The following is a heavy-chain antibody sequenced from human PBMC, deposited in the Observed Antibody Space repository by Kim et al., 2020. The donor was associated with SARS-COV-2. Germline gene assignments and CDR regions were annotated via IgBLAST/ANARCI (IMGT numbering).Heavy chain of an antibody. Sequence: SETLSLTCAVYGGSFSGYYWSWIRQPPGKGLEWIGEINHSGSTNYNPSLKSRVTISVDTSKNQFSLKLSSVTAADTAVYYCARGQPYYDILTGYFDPSYYYYGMDVGGQGTTVTVSS. CDR1: GGSFSGYY. CDR3: ARGQPYYDILTGYFDPSYYYYGMDV. J-gene: IGHJ6*02. V-gene: IGHV4-34*01. D-gene: IGHD3-9*01. CDR2: INHSGST.